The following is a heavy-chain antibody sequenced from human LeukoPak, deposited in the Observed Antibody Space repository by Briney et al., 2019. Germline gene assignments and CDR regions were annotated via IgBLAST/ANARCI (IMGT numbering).Heavy chain of an antibody. J-gene: IGHJ4*02. D-gene: IGHD1-26*01. CDR1: GFTFSAYT. V-gene: IGHV3-21*01. CDR2: IKASDNYI. Sequence: GGSLRLSCAASGFTFSAYTMNWVRHAPGKGLEWVSSIKASDNYIYYAASVAGRFTISTDAAQNSLYLQMDSLRAEDTATYYCARSRSMSKNDKNLRYWGQGTLVTASS. CDR3: ARSRSMSKNDKNLRY.